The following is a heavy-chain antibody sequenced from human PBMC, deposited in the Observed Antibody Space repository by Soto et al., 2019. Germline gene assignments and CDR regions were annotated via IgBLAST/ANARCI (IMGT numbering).Heavy chain of an antibody. CDR1: GGSINSDEFY. J-gene: IGHJ5*02. Sequence: QVQLQESGPGLVKPSQTLSLTCSLSGGSINSDEFYWTWIRQSPGKGLEWIGYIYSSGRTHYNPSIKNRINISLDTSNNLLYLRLSSVTAADTTAYSCATMRLPFGALSRDWFDPWGRGTLVTVSS. CDR3: ATMRLPFGALSRDWFDP. V-gene: IGHV4-31*03. D-gene: IGHD3-10*01. CDR2: IYSSGRT.